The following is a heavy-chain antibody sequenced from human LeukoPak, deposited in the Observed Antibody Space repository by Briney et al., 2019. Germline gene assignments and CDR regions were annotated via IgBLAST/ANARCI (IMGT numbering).Heavy chain of an antibody. V-gene: IGHV3-48*01. CDR3: ARDVEQWPVRVYYFDY. D-gene: IGHD6-19*01. Sequence: GGSLRLSCATSGFTLSSYSMNWVRQAPGKGLEWVSYISSGSTTIYYADSVKGRFTISRDNAKNSLYLQMNSLRAEDTAVYYCARDVEQWPVRVYYFDYWGQGTLVTVSS. CDR2: ISSGSTTI. J-gene: IGHJ4*02. CDR1: GFTLSSYS.